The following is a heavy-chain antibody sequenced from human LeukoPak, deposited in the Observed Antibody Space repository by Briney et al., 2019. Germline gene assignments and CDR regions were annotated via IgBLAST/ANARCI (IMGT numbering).Heavy chain of an antibody. J-gene: IGHJ4*02. CDR1: GFTFRTYW. CDR2: IKQDGNGK. V-gene: IGHV3-7*01. CDR3: ARDTLGEGEDANYAVYYFDY. D-gene: IGHD4/OR15-4a*01. Sequence: GGSLRLSCAASGFTFRTYWMSWVRQAPGKGLEWVANIKQDGNGKYYVDSVKGRFTISRDNAKNSLDLQMNSLRAEDTAVYYCARDTLGEGEDANYAVYYFDYWGQGTPVTVSS.